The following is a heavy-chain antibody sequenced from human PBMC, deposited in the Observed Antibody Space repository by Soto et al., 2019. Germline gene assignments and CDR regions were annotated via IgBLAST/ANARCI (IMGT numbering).Heavy chain of an antibody. CDR3: VRDGTRTLRDWFDS. Sequence: SETLSLTCTVSGASISGFYWSWIRKSAGKGLEWIGRIYATGTTDYNPSLKSRVMMSVDTSKKQFSLKLRSVTAADTAVYYCVRDGTRTLRDWFDSWGQGILVTVSS. J-gene: IGHJ5*01. CDR1: GASISGFY. V-gene: IGHV4-4*07. CDR2: IYATGTT. D-gene: IGHD1-1*01.